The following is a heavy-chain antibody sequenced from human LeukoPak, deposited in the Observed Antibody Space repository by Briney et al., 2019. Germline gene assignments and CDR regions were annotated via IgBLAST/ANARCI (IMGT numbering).Heavy chain of an antibody. D-gene: IGHD2-15*01. CDR2: IGGSGDTT. J-gene: IGHJ1*01. CDR3: AKDGPDIVVVVAAHAEYFQH. V-gene: IGHV3-23*01. CDR1: GFTFSNYV. Sequence: PGGSLRLSCAASGFTFSNYVMTWVRQAPGKGLEWVSGIGGSGDTTYYADSVKGRFTISRDNSKNTLYLQMNSLRVEDTAVYYCAKDGPDIVVVVAAHAEYFQHWGQGTLVTVSS.